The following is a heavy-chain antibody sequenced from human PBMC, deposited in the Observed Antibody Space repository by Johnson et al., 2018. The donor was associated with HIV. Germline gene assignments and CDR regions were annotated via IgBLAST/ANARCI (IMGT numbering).Heavy chain of an antibody. CDR3: ARESRDGPNLRAFDI. J-gene: IGHJ3*02. V-gene: IGHV3-66*03. D-gene: IGHD5-24*01. Sequence: VQLVESGGGLTQPGGSLRLSCAASGFTVRSNYMSWVRQAPGKGLEWVSVIYSGGSTYYADSVKGRFTISRDNSKNTLYLQMNSLRAEDTAVYYCARESRDGPNLRAFDIWGQGTTVIVSS. CDR2: IYSGGST. CDR1: GFTVRSNY.